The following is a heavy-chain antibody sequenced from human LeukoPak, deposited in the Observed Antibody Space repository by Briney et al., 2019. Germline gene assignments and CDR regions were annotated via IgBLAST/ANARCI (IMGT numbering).Heavy chain of an antibody. V-gene: IGHV3-53*01. CDR1: GFTVSSNY. Sequence: SGGSLRLSCAASGFTVSSNYMSWVRQAPGKGLEWVSVIYSGGSTYYADSVKGRFTISRDNSKNTLYLQMNSLRVEDTAVYYCAKVSGRILIWPQPFGDGMDVWGQGTTVTVSS. D-gene: IGHD3-10*01. CDR3: AKVSGRILIWPQPFGDGMDV. J-gene: IGHJ6*02. CDR2: IYSGGST.